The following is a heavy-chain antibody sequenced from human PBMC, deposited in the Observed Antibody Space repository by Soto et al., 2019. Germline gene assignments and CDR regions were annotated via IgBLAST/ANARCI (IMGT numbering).Heavy chain of an antibody. Sequence: SETLSLTCTVSGGSISSSSYYFFCIRQPPWNGLVLIGSIYYSGTTYYNPSLKSRVTISVDTSKNQFSLKLSSVTAADTAVYYCARHRGYYDILTGYYTELNFDYWGQGTLVTVSS. CDR1: GGSISSSSYY. D-gene: IGHD3-9*01. V-gene: IGHV4-39*01. J-gene: IGHJ4*02. CDR3: ARHRGYYDILTGYYTELNFDY. CDR2: IYYSGTT.